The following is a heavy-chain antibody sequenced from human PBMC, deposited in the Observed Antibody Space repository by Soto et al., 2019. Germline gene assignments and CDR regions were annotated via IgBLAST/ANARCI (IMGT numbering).Heavy chain of an antibody. CDR2: IKSKTDGGTT. CDR3: TTNAAIFGVVPYYYYGMDV. J-gene: IGHJ6*02. V-gene: IGHV3-15*01. D-gene: IGHD3-3*01. CDR1: GFTFSNAW. Sequence: GGSLRLSCAASGFTFSNAWMSWVRQAPGKGLEWVGRIKSKTDGGTTDYAAPVKGRFTISRDDSKNTLYLQMNSLKTEDTAVYYCTTNAAIFGVVPYYYYGMDVWGQGTTVTVS.